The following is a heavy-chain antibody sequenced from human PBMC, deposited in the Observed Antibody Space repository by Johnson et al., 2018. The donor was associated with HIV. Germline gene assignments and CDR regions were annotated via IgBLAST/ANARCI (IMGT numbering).Heavy chain of an antibody. D-gene: IGHD3-10*01. CDR1: GFTFSSYG. CDR3: AKELNYGSGPVDI. CDR2: ISYDGSNK. V-gene: IGHV3-33*05. J-gene: IGHJ3*02. Sequence: QVQLVESGGGVVQPGGSLRLSCVASGFTFSSYGMHWVRQAPGKGLEWVAIISYDGSNKHYADSVKGRFTISRDNSKHTLYLQMHSLRAADTAVYYCAKELNYGSGPVDIWGQGTMVTVSS.